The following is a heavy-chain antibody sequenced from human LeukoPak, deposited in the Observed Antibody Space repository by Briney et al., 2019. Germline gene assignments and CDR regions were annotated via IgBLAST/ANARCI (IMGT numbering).Heavy chain of an antibody. CDR1: GGSISSGDYY. D-gene: IGHD6-13*01. V-gene: IGHV4-30-4*08. CDR2: IYYSGST. J-gene: IGHJ1*01. CDR3: ARKISIEAAAAGTAEYFQH. Sequence: SQTLSLTCTVSGGSISSGDYYWSWIRQPPGKGLEWIGHIYYSGSTYYNPSLKSRVTISVDTSKNQFSLKLSSVTAADTAGYYCARKISIEAAAAGTAEYFQHWGQGTLVTVSS.